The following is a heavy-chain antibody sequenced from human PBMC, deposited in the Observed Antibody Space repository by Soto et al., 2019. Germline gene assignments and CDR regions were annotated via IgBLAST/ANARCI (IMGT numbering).Heavy chain of an antibody. Sequence: QVQLVQSGAEVKKPGSSVKVSCNASGGTFSSYAISWVRQAPGQGLEWMGGIIPIFGTANYAQKFQGRVTITADESTSTAYMELSSLRSEDTAVYYCARDLDSGYDYLTGGGDYWGQGTLVTVSS. CDR2: IIPIFGTA. CDR3: ARDLDSGYDYLTGGGDY. V-gene: IGHV1-69*01. J-gene: IGHJ4*02. CDR1: GGTFSSYA. D-gene: IGHD5-12*01.